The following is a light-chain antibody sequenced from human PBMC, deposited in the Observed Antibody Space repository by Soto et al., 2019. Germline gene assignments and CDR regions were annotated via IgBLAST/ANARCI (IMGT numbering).Light chain of an antibody. V-gene: IGKV3-20*01. Sequence: EIVLTQSPGTLSLSPGERATLSCRASQSVRSSYLAWYQQKPGQAPRLLIYGAFSRATGIPDTFSGSGSGTDFTLTIGRLEPEDFAVYFCHQYGSSPGTFGQGTKLEIK. CDR1: QSVRSSY. J-gene: IGKJ2*01. CDR3: HQYGSSPGT. CDR2: GAF.